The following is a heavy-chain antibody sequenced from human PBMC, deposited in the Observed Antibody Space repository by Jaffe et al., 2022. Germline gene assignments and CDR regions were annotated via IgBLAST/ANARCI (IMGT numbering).Heavy chain of an antibody. Sequence: QVQLVQSGAEVKKPGASVKVSCKASGYIFTGYYMYWLRQAPGQGLEWMGWINPNSGGTNYAQKFQGRVTMTRDTSISTAYMELSRLRSDDTAVYYCARSGGVVRGAEAFWGQGTLVTVSS. D-gene: IGHD3-10*01. CDR1: GYIFTGYY. CDR3: ARSGGVVRGAEAF. J-gene: IGHJ4*02. CDR2: INPNSGGT. V-gene: IGHV1-2*02.